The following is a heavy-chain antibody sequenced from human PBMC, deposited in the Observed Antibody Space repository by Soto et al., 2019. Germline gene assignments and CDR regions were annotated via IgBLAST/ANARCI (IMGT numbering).Heavy chain of an antibody. CDR3: ARDPSDYGAYVSYFDY. CDR2: ISYDGSNK. D-gene: IGHD4-17*01. J-gene: IGHJ4*02. V-gene: IGHV3-30-3*01. CDR1: GFTFSSYA. Sequence: HVQLVESGGGVVQPGRSLRLSCAASGFTFSSYAMHWVRQAPGKGLEWVAVISYDGSNKYYADSVKGRFTISRDNSKNTLYLQMSSLGAEDTAVYYCARDPSDYGAYVSYFDYWGQGTLVTVSS.